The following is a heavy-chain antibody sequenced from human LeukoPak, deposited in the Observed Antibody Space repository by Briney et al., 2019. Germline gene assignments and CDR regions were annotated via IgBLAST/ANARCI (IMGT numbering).Heavy chain of an antibody. D-gene: IGHD3-10*01. Sequence: GGSLRLSCAASGFSFSTYSMSWVRQAPGKGLEWVANINQDGTEKYYVHSVKGRFTVSRDYAKNSLYLQVNSLRVEDTAVYYCAKVAKYYYGPETYYFFEQWGQGTPVTASS. CDR2: INQDGTEK. J-gene: IGHJ4*02. V-gene: IGHV3-7*01. CDR1: GFSFSTYS. CDR3: AKVAKYYYGPETYYFFEQ.